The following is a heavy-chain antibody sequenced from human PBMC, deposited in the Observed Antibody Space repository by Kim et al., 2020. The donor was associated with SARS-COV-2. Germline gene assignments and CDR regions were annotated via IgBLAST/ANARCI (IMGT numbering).Heavy chain of an antibody. V-gene: IGHV1-2*02. CDR3: ARARDISYYGMDV. Sequence: NYAQKFQGRVTMTRDTSISTAYMELSRLRSDDTAVYYCARARDISYYGMDVWGQGTTVTVSS. J-gene: IGHJ6*02. D-gene: IGHD2-15*01.